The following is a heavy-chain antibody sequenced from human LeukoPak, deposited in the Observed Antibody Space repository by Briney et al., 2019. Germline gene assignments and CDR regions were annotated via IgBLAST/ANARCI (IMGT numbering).Heavy chain of an antibody. Sequence: PGGSLRLSCAASGFTFSSYSMNWVRQAPGKGLEWVSSISSSSSYIYYADSVKGRFTISRDNAKNSLYLQMNSLRAEDTAVYYCARPEWGAYYYYMDVWGKGTTVTVSS. D-gene: IGHD1-26*01. V-gene: IGHV3-21*01. CDR1: GFTFSSYS. CDR3: ARPEWGAYYYYMDV. CDR2: ISSSSSYI. J-gene: IGHJ6*03.